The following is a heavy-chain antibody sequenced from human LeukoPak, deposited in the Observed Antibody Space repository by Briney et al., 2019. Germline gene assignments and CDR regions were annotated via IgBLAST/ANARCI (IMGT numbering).Heavy chain of an antibody. J-gene: IGHJ4*02. V-gene: IGHV3-48*03. CDR3: ARVVVRGVHNQLDY. D-gene: IGHD3-10*01. CDR2: ISSSGSTI. CDR1: GFTLSSYE. Sequence: GGSLRLSCAASGFTLSSYEMNWVRQARGKGLEWVSYISSSGSTIYYADSVKGRFTISRDNAKNSLYLQMNSLRAEDTAVYYCARVVVRGVHNQLDYWGQGTLVTVSS.